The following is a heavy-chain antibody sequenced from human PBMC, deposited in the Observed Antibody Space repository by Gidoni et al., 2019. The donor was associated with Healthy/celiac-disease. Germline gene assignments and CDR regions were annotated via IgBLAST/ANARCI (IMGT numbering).Heavy chain of an antibody. CDR1: GFTFTTSA. CDR3: AADRYNWNDNYYMDV. CDR2: IVVGSGNT. J-gene: IGHJ6*03. Sequence: QLQLVQSGPEVKKPGTSVKVSCKASGFTFTTSAVQWVRQARGQRLEWIGWIVVGSGNTNYAQKFQERVTITRDMSTSTAYMELSSLRSEDTAVYYCAADRYNWNDNYYMDVWGKGTTVTVSS. D-gene: IGHD1-1*01. V-gene: IGHV1-58*01.